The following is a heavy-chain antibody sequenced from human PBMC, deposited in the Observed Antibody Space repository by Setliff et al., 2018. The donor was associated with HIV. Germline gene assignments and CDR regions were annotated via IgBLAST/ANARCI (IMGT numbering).Heavy chain of an antibody. D-gene: IGHD5-18*01. V-gene: IGHV4-34*12. CDR1: GGSFSDYY. J-gene: IGHJ5*02. CDR2: IFYSGRT. Sequence: PSETLSLTCAVYGGSFSDYYWGWIRQPPGKGLEWIGSIFYSGRTTYNPSLRSRVTISVDTSKNQFSLSLTSVTAADTAVYFCARRGRTGNSYVLHWFDPWGQGTLVTVSS. CDR3: ARRGRTGNSYVLHWFDP.